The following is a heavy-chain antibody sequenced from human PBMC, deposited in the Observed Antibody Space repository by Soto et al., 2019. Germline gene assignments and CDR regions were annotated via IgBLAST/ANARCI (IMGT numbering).Heavy chain of an antibody. J-gene: IGHJ4*02. D-gene: IGHD3-22*01. V-gene: IGHV3-33*01. CDR2: IWYDGSKK. CDR3: ARGLYDSSGYPDY. Sequence: QVQLVESGGGVVQPGRSLRLSCAASGFTFRNYGMHWVRQAPGKGLEWVAVIWYDGSKKYYVDFVKGRFTISRDNSKNTLYLQMDSLRVEDTAIYYCARGLYDSSGYPDYWGQGTLVTVSS. CDR1: GFTFRNYG.